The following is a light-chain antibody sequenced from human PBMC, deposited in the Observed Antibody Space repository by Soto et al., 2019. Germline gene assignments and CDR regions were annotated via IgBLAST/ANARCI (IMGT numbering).Light chain of an antibody. CDR1: TSNIGTNA. J-gene: IGLJ3*02. V-gene: IGLV1-36*01. CDR3: ATWDASLNAVV. CDR2: YDD. Sequence: QSVLTQPPSVSEAPGQRVTISCSGRTSNIGTNAVNWYQQLPGKAPKLLIYYDDLLPSRGSDRFSADKSGTSASLAISVLQSEDEADYYCATWDASLNAVVFGGGTKLTVL.